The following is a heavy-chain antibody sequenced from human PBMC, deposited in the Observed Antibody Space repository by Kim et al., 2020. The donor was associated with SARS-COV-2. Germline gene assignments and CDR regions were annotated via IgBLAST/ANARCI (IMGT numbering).Heavy chain of an antibody. Sequence: SETLSLTCAVSGGSISNSNWWSWVRQPPGKGLEWIGEIYHTGSTNYNPSLKSRLTISVDKSKNQFSLNLSSVTAADTAVYYCARRGGLCTSCSPPLLNWFDPWGQGTLVTVSS. J-gene: IGHJ5*02. V-gene: IGHV4-4*02. CDR1: GGSISNSNW. CDR3: ARRGGLCTSCSPPLLNWFDP. D-gene: IGHD2-2*01. CDR2: IYHTGST.